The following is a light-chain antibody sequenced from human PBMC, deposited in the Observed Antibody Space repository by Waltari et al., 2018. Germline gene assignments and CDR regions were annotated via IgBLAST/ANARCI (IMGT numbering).Light chain of an antibody. J-gene: IGKJ5*01. CDR1: QSINSW. V-gene: IGKV1-5*01. CDR3: QQYNTYSIT. Sequence: DIHMTQSPSTLSAFVGDRVTITCRASQSINSWLAWYQQKPGKAPKLLIYDASGLQSGVPSRFSGSGSGTDFTLTISSLQPDDFATYYCQQYNTYSITFGQGTRVGIK. CDR2: DAS.